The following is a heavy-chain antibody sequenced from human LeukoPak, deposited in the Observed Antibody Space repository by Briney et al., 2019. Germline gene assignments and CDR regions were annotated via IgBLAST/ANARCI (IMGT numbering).Heavy chain of an antibody. D-gene: IGHD3-22*01. Sequence: GGSLRLSCAASGFTFSSYWMSWVRQAPGKGLEWVANINQDGSEKYSVDSVKGRFTISRDNAKNSLYLQMNSLRAEDTAVYYCAREYYSDSSGSDYWGQGALVTVSS. J-gene: IGHJ4*02. V-gene: IGHV3-7*05. CDR2: INQDGSEK. CDR1: GFTFSSYW. CDR3: AREYYSDSSGSDY.